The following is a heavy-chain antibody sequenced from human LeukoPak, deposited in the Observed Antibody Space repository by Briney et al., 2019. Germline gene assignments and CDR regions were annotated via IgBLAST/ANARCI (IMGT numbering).Heavy chain of an antibody. V-gene: IGHV3-23*01. CDR1: GLSFSSYA. CDR3: AKDVGASWFDP. D-gene: IGHD3-16*01. Sequence: PGGSLRLSCAASGLSFSSYAMSWVRQAPGKGLEWVSVISGSGGTTYYADSVKGRFTISRDNSKNTLDLQMNSLRAEDTAVYYCAKDVGASWFDPWGQGTLATVSS. J-gene: IGHJ5*02. CDR2: ISGSGGTT.